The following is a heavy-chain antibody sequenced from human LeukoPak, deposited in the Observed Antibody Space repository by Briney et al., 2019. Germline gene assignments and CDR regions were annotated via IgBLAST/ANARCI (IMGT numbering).Heavy chain of an antibody. D-gene: IGHD3-3*01. CDR1: GGTFSSYA. CDR3: ARDRRPHDFWSGYLPRGAFDI. V-gene: IGHV1-69*06. CDR2: IIPIFGTA. Sequence: RASVKVSCTASGGTFSSYAISWVRQAPGQGLEWMGGIIPIFGTANYAQKFQGRVTITADKSTSTAYMELSSLRSEDTAVYYCARDRRPHDFWSGYLPRGAFDIWGQGTMVTVSS. J-gene: IGHJ3*02.